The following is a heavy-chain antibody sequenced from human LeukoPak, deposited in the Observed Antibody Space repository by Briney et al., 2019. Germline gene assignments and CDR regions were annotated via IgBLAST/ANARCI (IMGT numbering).Heavy chain of an antibody. CDR1: GFTVSRNY. CDR3: ARDAWASFDY. J-gene: IGHJ4*02. V-gene: IGHV3-66*01. D-gene: IGHD3-16*01. CDR2: IYSDGDI. Sequence: GGSLRLSCAASGFTVSRNYMTWVRQAPGKGLEWVSVIYSDGDIYYVDYVKGRFTISRDNSNHTLYLQMNSLRAEDTAVYYCARDAWASFDYWGQGTLVTV.